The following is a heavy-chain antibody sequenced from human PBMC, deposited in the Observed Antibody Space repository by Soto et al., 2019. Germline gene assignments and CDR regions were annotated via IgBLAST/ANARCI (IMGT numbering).Heavy chain of an antibody. Sequence: SETLSLTCTVSGGSISSYYWSWIRQPPGKGLEWIGYIYYSGSTNYNPSLKSRVTISVDTSKNQFSLKLSSVTAADTAVYYCARLRRHDDILTGYSTYGMDIWGQGTTVTVSS. J-gene: IGHJ6*02. D-gene: IGHD3-9*01. CDR3: ARLRRHDDILTGYSTYGMDI. CDR1: GGSISSYY. CDR2: IYYSGST. V-gene: IGHV4-59*01.